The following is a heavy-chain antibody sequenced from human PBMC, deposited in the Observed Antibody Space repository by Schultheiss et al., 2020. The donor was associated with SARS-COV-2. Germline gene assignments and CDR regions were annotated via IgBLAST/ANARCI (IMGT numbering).Heavy chain of an antibody. CDR3: ARPTYYDFWSGFSRVPTNDAFDI. CDR2: IYYSGST. Sequence: SGPTLVKPTQTLTLTCTVSGFSLSNARMGVSWIRQPPGKGLEWIGYIYYSGSTNYNPSLKSRVTISIDTSNNQFSLKLSSVTAADTAVYYCARPTYYDFWSGFSRVPTNDAFDIWGQGTMVTVSS. D-gene: IGHD3-3*01. CDR1: GFSLSNARMG. V-gene: IGHV4-61*01. J-gene: IGHJ3*02.